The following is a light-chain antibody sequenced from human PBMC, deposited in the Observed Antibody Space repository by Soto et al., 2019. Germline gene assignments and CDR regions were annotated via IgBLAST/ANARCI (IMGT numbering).Light chain of an antibody. J-gene: IGLJ2*01. V-gene: IGLV2-14*01. Sequence: QSALTQPASVSGSPGQSITISCTGTNTDVGGYNYVFWYQQQPGKAPQLIIYDVTNRPSGVSNRFSGSRSGNTASLTISGLQAEDEGDYFCSSYTSSNTVTFGGGTKLTVL. CDR2: DVT. CDR1: NTDVGGYNY. CDR3: SSYTSSNTVT.